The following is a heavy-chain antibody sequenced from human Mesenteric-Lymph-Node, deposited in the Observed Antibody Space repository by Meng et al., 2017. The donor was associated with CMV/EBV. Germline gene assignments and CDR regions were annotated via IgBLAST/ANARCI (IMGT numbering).Heavy chain of an antibody. CDR1: AFTFSSYA. D-gene: IGHD2-2*01. Sequence: GGSLRLSCAASAFTFSSYALHWVRQVPGKGLEWVAVISYDGSNKYYADYVKGRFTISRDNSKNTLYLQMNSLRAEDTAVYYCARGGWLRCSRSSCYQDYSGMDVWGQGTTVTVSS. CDR2: ISYDGSNK. CDR3: ARGGWLRCSRSSCYQDYSGMDV. V-gene: IGHV3-30*04. J-gene: IGHJ6*02.